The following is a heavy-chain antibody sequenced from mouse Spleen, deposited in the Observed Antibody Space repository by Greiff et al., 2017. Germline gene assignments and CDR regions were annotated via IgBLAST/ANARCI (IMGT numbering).Heavy chain of an antibody. V-gene: IGHV5-17*02. D-gene: IGHD1-2*01. CDR1: GFTFSSFG. CDR2: ISSGSSTI. J-gene: IGHJ4*01. Sequence: EVRLVESGGGLVQPGGSRKLSCAASGFTFSSFGMHWVRQAPEKGLEWVAYISSGSSTIYYADTVKGRFTISRDNPKNTLFLQMTSLRSEDTAMYYCARRGITTATYAMDYWGQGTSVTVSS. CDR3: ARRGITTATYAMDY.